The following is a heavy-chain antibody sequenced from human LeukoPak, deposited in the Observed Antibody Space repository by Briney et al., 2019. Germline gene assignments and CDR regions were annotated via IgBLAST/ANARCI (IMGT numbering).Heavy chain of an antibody. V-gene: IGHV3-15*01. CDR3: TSDPLIQGGVDY. Sequence: GGSLRLSCAASGLPFTNAWMNWVRQAPGKGLEWVGCIKSNLDGGTVDYIAPVKGRFTISRDDSKNTLYLQLNSLKTEDTAIYYCTSDPLIQGGVDYWGQGTLVSVSS. CDR1: GLPFTNAW. J-gene: IGHJ4*02. CDR2: IKSNLDGGTV. D-gene: IGHD3-16*01.